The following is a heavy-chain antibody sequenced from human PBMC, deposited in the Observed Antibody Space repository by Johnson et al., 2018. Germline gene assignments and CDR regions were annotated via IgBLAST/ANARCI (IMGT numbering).Heavy chain of an antibody. Sequence: VQLQESGGGLVQRGGSLRLSCAASEFSFSDHYMEWVRQAPGKGLEWVGRIRNKANRYTTEYAASVRGRFNISRDDSKNSLYLQMTSLKTEDPAVSYCASHEGLAAAGKVFDYWGQGVLVTVSS. CDR1: EFSFSDHY. V-gene: IGHV3-72*01. CDR3: ASHEGLAAAGKVFDY. CDR2: IRNKANRYTT. J-gene: IGHJ4*01. D-gene: IGHD6-13*01.